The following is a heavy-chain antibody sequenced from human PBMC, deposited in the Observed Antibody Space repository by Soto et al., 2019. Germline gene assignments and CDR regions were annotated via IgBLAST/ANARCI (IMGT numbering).Heavy chain of an antibody. Sequence: WGSLRLSCAASGFAFMIYSINWFRHSPGKGLEWVSAISSSSDYIYYPDSVKGRFTISRDNAKNSLYLQMNSLRAEDTAVYYCARSPARDGYNHFDYWGQGTLVTVSS. V-gene: IGHV3-21*01. CDR1: GFAFMIYS. D-gene: IGHD5-12*01. CDR2: ISSSSDYI. J-gene: IGHJ4*02. CDR3: ARSPARDGYNHFDY.